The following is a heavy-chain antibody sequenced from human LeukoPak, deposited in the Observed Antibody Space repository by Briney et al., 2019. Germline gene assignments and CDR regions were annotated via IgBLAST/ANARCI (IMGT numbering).Heavy chain of an antibody. CDR3: ARDLRSYSSGYAFDY. J-gene: IGHJ4*02. V-gene: IGHV4-38-2*02. CDR1: GYSISSGYY. D-gene: IGHD6-19*01. Sequence: SETLSLTCTVSGYSISSGYYWGWIRQPPGKGLEWIGSIYHSGSTYYNPSLKSRVTISVDTSKNQFSLRLSSVTAADTAVYCCARDLRSYSSGYAFDYWGQGTLVTVSS. CDR2: IYHSGST.